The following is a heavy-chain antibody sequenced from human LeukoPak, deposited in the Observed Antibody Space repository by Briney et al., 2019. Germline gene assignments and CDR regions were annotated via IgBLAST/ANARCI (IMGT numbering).Heavy chain of an antibody. J-gene: IGHJ4*02. CDR1: GFTFSSYG. D-gene: IGHD6-19*01. V-gene: IGHV3-33*01. Sequence: QPGRSLRLSCAASGFTFSSYGMHWVRQAPGKGLEWVAVIWYDGSNKYYADSVKGRFTISRDNSKNTLYLQMNSLRAEDTAVYYCARAVAPGPYFDYWGQGTLVTVSS. CDR3: ARAVAPGPYFDY. CDR2: IWYDGSNK.